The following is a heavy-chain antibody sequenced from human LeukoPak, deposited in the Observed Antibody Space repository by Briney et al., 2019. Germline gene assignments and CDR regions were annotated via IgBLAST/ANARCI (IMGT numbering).Heavy chain of an antibody. CDR3: ATARAPFSSTSCYSSDCYYYYYGMDV. J-gene: IGHJ6*02. CDR2: INAGNGNT. Sequence: ASVKVSCKASGYTFTSYAMHWVRQAPGQRLEWMGWINAGNGNTKYSQKFQGRVTITRDTSASTAYMELSSLRSEDTAVYYCATARAPFSSTSCYSSDCYYYYYGMDVWGQGTTVTVSS. D-gene: IGHD2-2*02. CDR1: GYTFTSYA. V-gene: IGHV1-3*01.